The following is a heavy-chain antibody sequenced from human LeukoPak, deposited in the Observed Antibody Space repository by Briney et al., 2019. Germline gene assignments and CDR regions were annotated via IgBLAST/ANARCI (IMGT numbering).Heavy chain of an antibody. CDR1: GGSFNNYY. V-gene: IGHV4-4*07. D-gene: IGHD2-15*01. Sequence: SETLSLTCTVSGGSFNNYYWNWIRQPAGKGLEWIGRIYSSGSTDYNPSLKSRVTMSVDTSKNQFSLNLPSVTAADSAVYYCARARGRLLLIDYWGQGTLVTVSS. CDR3: ARARGRLLLIDY. J-gene: IGHJ4*02. CDR2: IYSSGST.